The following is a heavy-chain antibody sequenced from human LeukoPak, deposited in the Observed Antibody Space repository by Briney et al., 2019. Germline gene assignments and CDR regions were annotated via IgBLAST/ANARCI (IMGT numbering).Heavy chain of an antibody. Sequence: GGSLRLSCAASGFTFSTYGMYWARQAPGMRLEWVAFIPFDGSKEYYADSVKGRFTISRDNSKNTLYLQMNSLRAEDTAVYYCAKDRGLRGIYGPRGGKTIDYWGQGTLVTVSS. D-gene: IGHD2-21*01. V-gene: IGHV3-30*02. CDR2: IPFDGSKE. CDR1: GFTFSTYG. CDR3: AKDRGLRGIYGPRGGKTIDY. J-gene: IGHJ4*02.